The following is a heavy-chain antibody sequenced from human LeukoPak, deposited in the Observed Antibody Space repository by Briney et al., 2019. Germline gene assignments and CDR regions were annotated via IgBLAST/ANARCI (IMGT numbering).Heavy chain of an antibody. V-gene: IGHV4-59*01. CDR3: AREVVPAARFDH. CDR1: GGSISSYY. Sequence: SETLSLTCTVSGGSISSYYWSWIRQPPGKGLEWIGYIYYSGSTNYNPSLKSRVTISVDTSKNQFSLKLSSVTAADTAVYYCAREVVPAARFDHWGQGTLVTVSS. J-gene: IGHJ4*02. D-gene: IGHD2-2*01. CDR2: IYYSGST.